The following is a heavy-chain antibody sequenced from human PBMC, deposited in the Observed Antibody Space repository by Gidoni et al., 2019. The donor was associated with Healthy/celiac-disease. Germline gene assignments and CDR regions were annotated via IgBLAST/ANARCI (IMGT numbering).Heavy chain of an antibody. J-gene: IGHJ4*02. V-gene: IGHV3-21*01. CDR1: GFTFSRYS. Sequence: EVQLVESGGGLVKPGGSLRLSCAASGFTFSRYSMNWVRQAPGKGLEWVSAISSSSSDIYYADSVKGRFTISRDNAKNSLYLKMNSLRAEDTAVYYCASSYYYDSSSLYYFDYWGQGTLVTVSS. D-gene: IGHD3-22*01. CDR2: ISSSSSDI. CDR3: ASSYYYDSSSLYYFDY.